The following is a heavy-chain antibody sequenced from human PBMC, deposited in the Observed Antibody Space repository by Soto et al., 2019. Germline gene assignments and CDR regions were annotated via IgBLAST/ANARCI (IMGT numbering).Heavy chain of an antibody. D-gene: IGHD3-22*01. CDR3: TLPAYYYDSSGLDYYYYGMDV. CDR1: GFTFGDYA. J-gene: IGHJ6*02. V-gene: IGHV3-49*03. CDR2: IRSKAYGGTT. Sequence: GGSLRLSCTASGFTFGDYAMSWFRQAPGKGLEWVGFIRSKAYGGTTEYAAFVKGRFTISRDDSKSIAYLQMNSLKTEDTAVYYCTLPAYYYDSSGLDYYYYGMDVWGQGTTVTVSS.